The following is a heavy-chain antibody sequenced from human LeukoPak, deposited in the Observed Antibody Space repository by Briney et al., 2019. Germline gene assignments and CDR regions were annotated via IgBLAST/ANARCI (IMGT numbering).Heavy chain of an antibody. Sequence: GGSLRLSCETSGFRFSNHWMGWVRQAPGKGLQWVANIKTDGSEKYYVDSVKGRFTISRDNAKNSLYLQMNSLRAEDTAAYYCATYSSLNRREFQYWGQGTLLTVSS. D-gene: IGHD3-22*01. CDR1: GFRFSNHW. V-gene: IGHV3-7*01. CDR2: IKTDGSEK. CDR3: ATYSSLNRREFQY. J-gene: IGHJ1*01.